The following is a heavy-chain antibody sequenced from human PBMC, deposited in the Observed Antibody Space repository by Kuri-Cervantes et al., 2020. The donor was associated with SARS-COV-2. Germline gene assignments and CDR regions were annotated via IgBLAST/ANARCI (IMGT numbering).Heavy chain of an antibody. CDR2: ISGSGGST. J-gene: IGHJ4*02. Sequence: GESLKISCAASGFTFSSYAMSWVRQAPGKGLEWVSAISGSGGSTYYADSVKGRFTIPRDNSKNTLYLQMNSLRAEDTAVYYCAKETPSLRFFTYFDYWGQGTLVTVSS. V-gene: IGHV3-23*01. D-gene: IGHD3-3*01. CDR1: GFTFSSYA. CDR3: AKETPSLRFFTYFDY.